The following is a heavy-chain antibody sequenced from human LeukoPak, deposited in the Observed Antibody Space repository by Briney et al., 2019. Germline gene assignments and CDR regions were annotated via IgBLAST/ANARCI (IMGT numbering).Heavy chain of an antibody. V-gene: IGHV4-59*07. CDR1: GRSISSYY. CDR2: IYYSGST. Sequence: SDTLALTCTVSGRSISSYYWSWIRQPPGKGLEWIGYIYYSGSTNYNPSLKSRVTISVDTSKNQFSLKLSSVTAADTAVYYCARGGGYSSGWTYWGQGTLVTVSS. J-gene: IGHJ4*02. D-gene: IGHD6-19*01. CDR3: ARGGGYSSGWTY.